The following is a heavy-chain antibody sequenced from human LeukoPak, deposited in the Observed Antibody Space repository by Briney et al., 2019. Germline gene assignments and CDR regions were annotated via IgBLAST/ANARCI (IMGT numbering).Heavy chain of an antibody. CDR3: ARNPSYSDFWSSSLGYFDY. Sequence: GGSLRLSCAASGFTFSSYWMSWVRQAPRKGLEWVANIKQDGSEKYYVDSVKGRFTISRDNAKNSLYLQMNSLRAEDTAVYYCARNPSYSDFWSSSLGYFDYWGQGTLVTVSS. V-gene: IGHV3-7*01. J-gene: IGHJ4*02. CDR2: IKQDGSEK. D-gene: IGHD3-3*01. CDR1: GFTFSSYW.